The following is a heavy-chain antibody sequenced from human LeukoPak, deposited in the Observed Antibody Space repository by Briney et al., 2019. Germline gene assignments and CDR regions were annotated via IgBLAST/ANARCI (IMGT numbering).Heavy chain of an antibody. J-gene: IGHJ4*02. CDR3: ARMGSYRYLAYFDY. D-gene: IGHD3-16*02. Sequence: SETLSLTCAVYGGSFSGYYWSWIRQPPGKGLEWIGEINHSGSTNYNPSLKSRVTISVDTSKNQFSLKLSPVAAADTAVYYCARMGSYRYLAYFDYWGQGTLVTVSS. CDR2: INHSGST. CDR1: GGSFSGYY. V-gene: IGHV4-34*01.